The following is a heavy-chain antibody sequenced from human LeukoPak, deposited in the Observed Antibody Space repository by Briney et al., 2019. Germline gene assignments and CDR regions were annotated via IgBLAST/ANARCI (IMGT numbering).Heavy chain of an antibody. CDR1: GFTFSSYA. J-gene: IGHJ4*01. CDR2: ISYDGSNK. Sequence: GRSLRLSCAAFGFTFSSYAMHWVRQAPGKGLEWVAVISYDGSNKYYADSVKGRFTISRDNSKNTLYLQMNSLRAEDTAVYYCARDRGSKWGQGTLVTVSS. CDR3: ARDRGSK. V-gene: IGHV3-30-3*01. D-gene: IGHD2-2*01.